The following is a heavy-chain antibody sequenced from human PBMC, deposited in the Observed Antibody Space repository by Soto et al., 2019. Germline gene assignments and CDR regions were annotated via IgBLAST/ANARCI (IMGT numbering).Heavy chain of an antibody. CDR2: ISWNSGSI. V-gene: IGHV3-9*01. CDR3: AKDTVATIWYYFDY. J-gene: IGHJ4*02. CDR1: GFTFDDYA. D-gene: IGHD5-12*01. Sequence: GGSLRLSCAASGFTFDDYAMHWVRQAPGKGLEWVSGISWNSGSIGYADPVKGRFTISRDNAKNSLYLQMNSLRAEDTALYYCAKDTVATIWYYFDYWGQGTLVTVSS.